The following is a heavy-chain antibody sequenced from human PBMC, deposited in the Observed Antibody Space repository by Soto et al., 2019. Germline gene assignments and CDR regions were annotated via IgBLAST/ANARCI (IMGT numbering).Heavy chain of an antibody. D-gene: IGHD1-7*01. CDR1: GGSISSSSR. J-gene: IGHJ4*02. Sequence: TLSLTCAVSGGSISSSSRWTWVRQSPGKGLEWIGEIFESGATNYNPSLKSRLTMSVDKSKNQFSLNLGSLTAADTAVYFCTTSHAGELNNWGQGTLVTVSS. V-gene: IGHV4-4*01. CDR2: IFESGAT. CDR3: TTSHAGELNN.